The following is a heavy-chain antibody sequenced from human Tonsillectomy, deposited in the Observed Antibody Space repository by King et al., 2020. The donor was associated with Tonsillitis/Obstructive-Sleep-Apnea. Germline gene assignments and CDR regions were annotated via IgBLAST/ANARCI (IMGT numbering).Heavy chain of an antibody. D-gene: IGHD2-15*01. V-gene: IGHV4-34*01. J-gene: IGHJ6*03. CDR1: GGSFSGYF. Sequence: VQLQQWGAGLLKPSETLSLTCAVSGGSFSGYFWTWIRQPPGKGLEWIGEISHSGSTNYNPSLKSRVTISLDTSKNQFSLKLTSVTAADTAVYYCARAIIVVTTDYYMDVSGKGTTVTVSS. CDR3: ARAIIVVTTDYYMDV. CDR2: ISHSGST.